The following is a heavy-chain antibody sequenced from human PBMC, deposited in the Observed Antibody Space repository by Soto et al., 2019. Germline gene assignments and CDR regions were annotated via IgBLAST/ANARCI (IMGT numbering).Heavy chain of an antibody. CDR3: ARGFTGIQLWTPPGY. D-gene: IGHD5-18*01. V-gene: IGHV3-11*06. Sequence: LRLSCAASGFTFSDYYMSWIRQAPGKGLEWVSYISSSSSYTNYADSVKGRFTISRDNAKNSLYLQMNSLRAEDTAVYYCARGFTGIQLWTPPGYWGQGTLVTVSS. CDR2: ISSSSSYT. J-gene: IGHJ4*02. CDR1: GFTFSDYY.